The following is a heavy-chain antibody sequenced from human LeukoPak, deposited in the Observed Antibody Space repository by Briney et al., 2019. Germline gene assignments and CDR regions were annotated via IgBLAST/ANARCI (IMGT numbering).Heavy chain of an antibody. CDR1: GFTFSSYS. Sequence: GGSLRLSCAASGFTFSSYSMNWVRQAPGKGLEWVSSISSSSSYIYYPDSVKGRFTISRDNAKNSLYLQMNSLRAEDTAVYYCARSTAIEYFDYWGQGTLVTVSS. CDR2: ISSSSSYI. CDR3: ARSTAIEYFDY. V-gene: IGHV3-21*01. D-gene: IGHD2-2*02. J-gene: IGHJ4*02.